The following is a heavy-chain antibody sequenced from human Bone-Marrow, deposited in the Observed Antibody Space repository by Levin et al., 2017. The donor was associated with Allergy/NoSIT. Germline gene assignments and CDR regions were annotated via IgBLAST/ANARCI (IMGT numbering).Heavy chain of an antibody. CDR3: ARVGSGWYWNDY. D-gene: IGHD6-19*01. J-gene: IGHJ4*02. Sequence: LSLTCAASGFTFSSYWMSWVRQAPGKGLEWVANIKQDGSEKYYVDSVKGRFTISRDNAKNSLYLQMNSLRAEDTAVYYCARVGSGWYWNDYWGQGTLVTVSS. CDR1: GFTFSSYW. CDR2: IKQDGSEK. V-gene: IGHV3-7*04.